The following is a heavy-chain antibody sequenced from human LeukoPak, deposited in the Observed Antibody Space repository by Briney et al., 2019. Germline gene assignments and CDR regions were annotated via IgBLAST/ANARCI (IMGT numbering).Heavy chain of an antibody. CDR2: IYYIGST. CDR3: ARAVPSYGSGSPPNFFDY. D-gene: IGHD5-18*01. V-gene: IGHV4-39*07. J-gene: IGHJ4*02. Sequence: SETLSLTCTVSGGSIISSSYYWGWIRQPPRKGLEWIGSIYYIGSTYYNPPRKSRVTISVDTSKNLFSLRLSSVTAADTAVYYCARAVPSYGSGSPPNFFDYWGQGTLVTVSS. CDR1: GGSIISSSYY.